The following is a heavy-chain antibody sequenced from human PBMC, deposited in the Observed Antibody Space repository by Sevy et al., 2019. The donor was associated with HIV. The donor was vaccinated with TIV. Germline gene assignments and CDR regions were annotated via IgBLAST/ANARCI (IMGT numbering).Heavy chain of an antibody. V-gene: IGHV4-61*02. CDR2: IYTSGST. D-gene: IGHD6-13*01. CDR3: STAGYSSSWAFDY. Sequence: SETLSLTCTVSGGSISSGSYYWSWIRQPAGKGLEWIGRIYTSGSTNYNPSPKSRVTMSVDTSKNQFSLKLSSVTAADTAVYYCSTAGYSSSWAFDYWGQGTLVTVSS. CDR1: GGSISSGSYY. J-gene: IGHJ4*02.